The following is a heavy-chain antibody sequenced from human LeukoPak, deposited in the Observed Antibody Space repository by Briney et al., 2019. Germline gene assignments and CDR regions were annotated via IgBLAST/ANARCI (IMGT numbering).Heavy chain of an antibody. V-gene: IGHV4-31*03. CDR3: ARAFRSPGSNSGLTEFDP. J-gene: IGHJ5*02. D-gene: IGHD3-10*01. Sequence: PSQTLSLTCTVSGGSISSGGYYWSWIRQHPGKGLEWIGYIYYSGSTYYNPSLKSRVTISVDTSKNQFFLKLSSVTAADTAVYYCARAFRSPGSNSGLTEFDPWGQGTLVTVSS. CDR1: GGSISSGGYY. CDR2: IYYSGST.